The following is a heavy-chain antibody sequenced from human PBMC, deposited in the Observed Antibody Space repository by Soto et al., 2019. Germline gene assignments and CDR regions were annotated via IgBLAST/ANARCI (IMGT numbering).Heavy chain of an antibody. V-gene: IGHV4-34*01. D-gene: IGHD3-10*01. CDR1: GGSFSGYY. J-gene: IGHJ6*02. CDR3: ARGLRASFGVRLSYYYYGMDV. Sequence: SETLSLTCAVYGGSFSGYYWSWIRQSPEKGLEWIGEVSLSGSTNYNPSLKSRVTVSVDTSKTQFSLRLSFLTAADTAVYYCARGLRASFGVRLSYYYYGMDVWGQGTTVTVSS. CDR2: VSLSGST.